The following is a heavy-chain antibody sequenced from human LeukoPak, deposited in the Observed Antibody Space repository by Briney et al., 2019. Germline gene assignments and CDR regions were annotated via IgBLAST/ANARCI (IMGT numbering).Heavy chain of an antibody. CDR2: INHSGST. CDR1: GGSFSVYY. Sequence: SETLSLTCAVYGGSFSVYYWSWIRQPPGKGLEWIGEINHSGSTNYNPSLKSRVTISVDTSKNQFSLKLSSVTAADTAVYYCARALSYDFWSGYPGYFDYWGQGTLVTVSS. J-gene: IGHJ4*02. D-gene: IGHD3-3*01. CDR3: ARALSYDFWSGYPGYFDY. V-gene: IGHV4-34*01.